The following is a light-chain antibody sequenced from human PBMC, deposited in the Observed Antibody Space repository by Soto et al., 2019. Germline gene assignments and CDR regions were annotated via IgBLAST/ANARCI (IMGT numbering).Light chain of an antibody. CDR1: SSDVGGYNY. CDR3: SSYTSSSLDV. CDR2: DVS. V-gene: IGLV2-14*01. Sequence: QSALTQPASVSGSPGQSITISCTGTSSDVGGYNYVSWYQQHPGKAPKLMIYDVSNRPSGVSNRFSGAKSGNTASLTISWLQAEDEADYYCSSYTSSSLDVFGTGTKVTVL. J-gene: IGLJ1*01.